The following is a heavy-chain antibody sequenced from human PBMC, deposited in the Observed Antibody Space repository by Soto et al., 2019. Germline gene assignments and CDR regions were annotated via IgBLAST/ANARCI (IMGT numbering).Heavy chain of an antibody. CDR1: GGSISSSTYY. J-gene: IGHJ4*02. V-gene: IGHV4-39*01. CDR3: ARRGKKGMGRVDY. D-gene: IGHD1-26*01. Sequence: QLQLQESGPGLVKPSETLSLTCTVSGGSISSSTYYWGWIRQPPGKGLEWIGGIYYSGSTYYNPSLKSRVTISVDTSKSQFSLKLSSVTAADTAVYYCARRGKKGMGRVDYWGQGTLVTVSS. CDR2: IYYSGST.